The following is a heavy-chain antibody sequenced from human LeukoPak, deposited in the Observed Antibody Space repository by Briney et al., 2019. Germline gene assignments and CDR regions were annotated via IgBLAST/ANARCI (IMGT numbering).Heavy chain of an antibody. J-gene: IGHJ4*02. Sequence: ASVTVSRQASGYTFTSYGISGVGPAPARGGEWMGWISNYNGNRNYAQKLRGRVTMTTDTYTSTDYMEMRSVRTDDTAVYYCASYYGGSTFDYWGQGTLVTVSS. CDR2: ISNYNGNR. V-gene: IGHV1-18*01. CDR3: ASYYGGSTFDY. D-gene: IGHD1-26*01. CDR1: GYTFTSYG.